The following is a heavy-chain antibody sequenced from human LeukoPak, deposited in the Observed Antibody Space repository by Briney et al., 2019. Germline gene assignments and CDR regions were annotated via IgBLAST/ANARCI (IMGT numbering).Heavy chain of an antibody. CDR1: GFTFNSYW. CDR3: ARDTLAVAGDLDY. V-gene: IGHV3-74*01. Sequence: GGSLRLSCAASGFTFNSYWMHWVRQVPGKGLVWVSLIDSDGSTTTYADSVKGRFSISRDNAKNTLYLQMNSLRVEDTAVYYCARDTLAVAGDLDYWGQGTLVTVSS. J-gene: IGHJ4*02. D-gene: IGHD6-19*01. CDR2: IDSDGSTT.